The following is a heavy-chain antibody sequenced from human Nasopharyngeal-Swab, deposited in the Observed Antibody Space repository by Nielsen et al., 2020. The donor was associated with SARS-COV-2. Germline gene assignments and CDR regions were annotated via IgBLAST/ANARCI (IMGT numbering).Heavy chain of an antibody. Sequence: GESLKISCAASGFTFDNYEMNWVRQAPGKGLEWASYISTSGATIHYADSVRGRFTISRDNAKKSLHLQMNSLRAEDTAVYYCARASRGRSWGQGTPVTVSS. CDR1: GFTFDNYE. CDR3: ARASRGRS. CDR2: ISTSGATI. V-gene: IGHV3-48*03. J-gene: IGHJ5*02.